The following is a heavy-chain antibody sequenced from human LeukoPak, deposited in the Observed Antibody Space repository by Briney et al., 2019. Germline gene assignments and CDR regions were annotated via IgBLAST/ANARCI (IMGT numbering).Heavy chain of an antibody. D-gene: IGHD3-10*01. CDR3: ARGGHRQKEF. J-gene: IGHJ4*02. Sequence: GGSLRLSCAASGFSFGSYDIHWLRQAPGKGPEWVALIWWDGIHKYYADSVEGRFTISRDNSKNTLFLQMSSLRAEDTAVYYCARGGHRQKEFWGQGTLVTVSS. CDR1: GFSFGSYD. V-gene: IGHV3-33*01. CDR2: IWWDGIHK.